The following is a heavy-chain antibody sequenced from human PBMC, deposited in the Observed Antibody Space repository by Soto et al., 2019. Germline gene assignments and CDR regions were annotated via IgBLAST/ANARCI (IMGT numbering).Heavy chain of an antibody. V-gene: IGHV4-59*08. J-gene: IGHJ4*02. CDR2: IYYSGST. CDR1: GGSISSYY. D-gene: IGHD2-15*01. Sequence: PSETLSLTCTVSGGSISSYYWSWIRQPPGKGLEWIGYIYYSGSTNYNPSLKSRVTISVDTSKNQFSLKLSSVTAADTDVYYCARRYGGTFDYWGQGPLVTVS. CDR3: ARRYGGTFDY.